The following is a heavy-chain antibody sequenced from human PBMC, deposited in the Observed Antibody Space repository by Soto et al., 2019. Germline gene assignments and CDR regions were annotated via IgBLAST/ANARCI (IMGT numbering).Heavy chain of an antibody. CDR2: IYYSGST. CDR1: GGSISSYH. CDR3: ARHSGDSYYYGVDV. Sequence: QVQLQESGPGLVKPSETLSLTCTVSGGSISSYHWSWIRQPPGKGLDWIGYIYYSGSTNYSPSLKSRVTISVDTSKNQFSLKLNSVTAADTAVYYCARHSGDSYYYGVDVWGQGTTVTVSS. D-gene: IGHD4-17*01. V-gene: IGHV4-59*08. J-gene: IGHJ6*02.